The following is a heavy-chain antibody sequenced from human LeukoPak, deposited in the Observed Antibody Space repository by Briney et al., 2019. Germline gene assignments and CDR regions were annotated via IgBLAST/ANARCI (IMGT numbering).Heavy chain of an antibody. CDR3: TTYRYSYGSTGYSYFDY. D-gene: IGHD3-22*01. J-gene: IGHJ4*02. V-gene: IGHV3-15*01. CDR2: ITSKTSGEAT. CDR1: GLTFGNAW. Sequence: GGSLRLSCAASGLTFGNAWMSWVRQAPGKGLEWVARITSKTSGEATDYAAPVRGRFTISRDDSRATLYLQMDSLETEDTAIYYCTTYRYSYGSTGYSYFDYWGQGILVTVSS.